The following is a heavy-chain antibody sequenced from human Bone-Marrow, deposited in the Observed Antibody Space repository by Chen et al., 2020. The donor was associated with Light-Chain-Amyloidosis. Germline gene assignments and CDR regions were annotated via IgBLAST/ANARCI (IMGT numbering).Heavy chain of an antibody. Sequence: QVQLVQSGPEVKKPGASLKVACKASGYSLTNYNINWGRQAAGQGLEGMGWLNPTNADSGSAPTFQGRVALPRNTSAATAYMMLSGLRFEAPAIYSCASPPITLGLVALIPTWFDPWGQGALVIVSS. CDR1: GYSLTNYN. CDR2: LNPTNADS. CDR3: ASPPITLGLVALIPTWFDP. D-gene: IGHD2-15*01. J-gene: IGHJ5*02. V-gene: IGHV1-8*01.